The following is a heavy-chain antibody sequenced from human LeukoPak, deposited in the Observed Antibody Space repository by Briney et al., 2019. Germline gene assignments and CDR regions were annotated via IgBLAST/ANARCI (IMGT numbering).Heavy chain of an antibody. J-gene: IGHJ4*02. Sequence: ASVKVSCKASGYTFTGYYMHWVRQAPGQGLEWMGWINPNSGGTNYAQKFQGWVTMTRDTSISTAYMELSRLRSDDTAVYYCEGDVADTSRHFDYWGQGTLVTVSS. CDR1: GYTFTGYY. CDR2: INPNSGGT. CDR3: EGDVADTSRHFDY. V-gene: IGHV1-2*04. D-gene: IGHD2-2*01.